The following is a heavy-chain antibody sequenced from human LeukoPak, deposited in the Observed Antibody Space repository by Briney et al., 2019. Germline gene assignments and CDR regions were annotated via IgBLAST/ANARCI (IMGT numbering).Heavy chain of an antibody. CDR1: GFTFSSYA. CDR3: ARDSSHCSGGSCYSVY. D-gene: IGHD2-15*01. Sequence: PGRSLRLSCAASGFTFSSYAMHWVRQAPGKGLEWVANIKQDGSEKYYVDSVKGRFTISRDNAKNSLYLQMNSLRAEDTAVYYCARDSSHCSGGSCYSVYWGQGTLVTVSS. J-gene: IGHJ4*02. CDR2: IKQDGSEK. V-gene: IGHV3-7*01.